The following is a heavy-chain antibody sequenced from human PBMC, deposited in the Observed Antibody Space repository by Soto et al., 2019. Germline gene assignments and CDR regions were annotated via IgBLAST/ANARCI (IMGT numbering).Heavy chain of an antibody. CDR2: ITGSGGGT. V-gene: IGHV3-23*01. D-gene: IGHD6-13*01. J-gene: IGHJ4*02. Sequence: PGGSLRLSCAASGFTFSNYAMTWVRQAPGKGLEWVSVITGSGGGTYFVDSVKGRFTISRDNSKNTVYLQMNSLRAEDTAVYYCAKRPLTAAAYDYWGQGTLVTDCS. CDR3: AKRPLTAAAYDY. CDR1: GFTFSNYA.